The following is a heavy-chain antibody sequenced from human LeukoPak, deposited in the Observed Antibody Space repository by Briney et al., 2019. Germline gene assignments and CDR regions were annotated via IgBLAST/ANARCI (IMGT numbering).Heavy chain of an antibody. J-gene: IGHJ4*02. Sequence: GGSLRLSCAASGFTFSSYGMHWVRQAPGKGLEWVAVIGYDGSNKYYADSVKGRFTISRDNSKNTLYLQMNSLRAEDTAVYYCVRDGLRFLRFDYWGQGTLVTVSS. D-gene: IGHD3-3*01. CDR1: GFTFSSYG. CDR2: IGYDGSNK. V-gene: IGHV3-33*01. CDR3: VRDGLRFLRFDY.